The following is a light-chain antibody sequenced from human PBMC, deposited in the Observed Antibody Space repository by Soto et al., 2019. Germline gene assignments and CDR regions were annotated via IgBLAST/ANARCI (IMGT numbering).Light chain of an antibody. CDR2: DAS. CDR1: QSISSW. Sequence: DIQMTQSPSTLSASVGDRVTITCRASQSISSWLAWYQQKPGKAPKLLIYDASSLESGVPSRFSGSGSGTEFTPTISSLQPDDFATYYRQQYNSYSQTWTFGQGTKVEIK. V-gene: IGKV1-5*01. CDR3: QQYNSYSQTWT. J-gene: IGKJ1*01.